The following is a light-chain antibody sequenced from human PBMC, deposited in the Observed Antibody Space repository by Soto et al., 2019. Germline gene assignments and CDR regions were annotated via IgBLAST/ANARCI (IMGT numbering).Light chain of an antibody. CDR3: QQCYSTPG. V-gene: IGKV1-39*01. J-gene: IGKJ5*01. CDR1: QSISSY. Sequence: DIQMTQSPSSLSASVGDRVTITCRASQSISSYLNWYQQKPGKAPKLLIYAASSLQSGVPSRFSGSGSGTDFTLTISSLLPEDLATYYCQQCYSTPGFGQGTRLEIK. CDR2: AAS.